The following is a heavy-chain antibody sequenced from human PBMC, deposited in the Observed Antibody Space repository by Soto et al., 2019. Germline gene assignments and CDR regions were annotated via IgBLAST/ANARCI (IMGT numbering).Heavy chain of an antibody. J-gene: IGHJ6*02. Sequence: PGESVKISCKGSGYGFTNYWIGWVRQMPGKGLEWMGIIYPGDSDTRYSPSFQGQVTISADKSISTAYLQWSSLKASDTAMYYCARHGAVGAIYYYYGMDVWGQGTTVTVSS. CDR3: ARHGAVGAIYYYYGMDV. CDR1: GYGFTNYW. CDR2: IYPGDSDT. V-gene: IGHV5-51*01. D-gene: IGHD1-26*01.